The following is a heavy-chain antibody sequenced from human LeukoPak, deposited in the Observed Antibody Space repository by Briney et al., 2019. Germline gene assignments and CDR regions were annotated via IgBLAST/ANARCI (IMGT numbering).Heavy chain of an antibody. CDR1: GFTFSSYG. D-gene: IGHD3-3*01. V-gene: IGHV3-30*18. CDR3: AKDGAYYDFWSGYPWFDP. Sequence: PGRSLRLSCAASGFTFSSYGMHWVRQAPGKGLEWVAVISYDGSNKYSADSVKGRFTISRDNSKNTLYLQMNSLRAEDTAVYYCAKDGAYYDFWSGYPWFDPWGQGTLVTVSS. J-gene: IGHJ5*02. CDR2: ISYDGSNK.